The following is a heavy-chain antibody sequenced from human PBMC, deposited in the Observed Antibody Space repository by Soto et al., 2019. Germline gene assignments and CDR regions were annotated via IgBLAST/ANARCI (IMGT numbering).Heavy chain of an antibody. Sequence: QITLKESGPTLVKYTQTLTLTCTFSGFSLRSTEVGVGWIRQTPGKALEWLALIYWDDDKRYGPSLKSRLTITKDTSKDQVILTITNMDLVDTGTYYCAHISGDTQTFDFWGQGTTVTVSS. CDR1: GFSLRSTEVG. CDR3: AHISGDTQTFDF. J-gene: IGHJ3*01. V-gene: IGHV2-5*05. D-gene: IGHD4-17*01. CDR2: IYWDDDK.